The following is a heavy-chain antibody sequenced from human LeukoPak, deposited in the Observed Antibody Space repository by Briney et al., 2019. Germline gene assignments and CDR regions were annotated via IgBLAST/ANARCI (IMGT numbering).Heavy chain of an antibody. CDR1: GFTFSSYA. D-gene: IGHD3-22*01. CDR3: AKEGYYYDSSGYPTPFDY. V-gene: IGHV3-23*01. Sequence: GGSLRLSCAASGFTFSSYAMSWVRQAPGKGLEWVSGISGSGGSTYYADSVKGRFTISRDNSKNTLYLQMNSLRAEDTAVYYCAKEGYYYDSSGYPTPFDYWGQGTLVTVSS. J-gene: IGHJ4*02. CDR2: ISGSGGST.